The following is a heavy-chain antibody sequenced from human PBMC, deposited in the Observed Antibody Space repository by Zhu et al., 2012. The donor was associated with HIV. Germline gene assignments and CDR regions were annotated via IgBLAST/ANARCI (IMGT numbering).Heavy chain of an antibody. D-gene: IGHD3-22*01. CDR3: AREEKIYDTSGNAFDI. J-gene: IGHJ3*02. CDR2: IYYSGST. V-gene: IGHV4-30-4*08. CDR1: GGSISRGDYY. Sequence: QVQLQESGPGLVKPSQTLSLSCTVSGGSISRGDYYWSWIRQPPGKGLEWIGYIYYSGSTYYNPSLKSRVTISVDTSKNQFSLKLSSVTAADTAVYYCAREEKIYDTSGNAFDIWAKGQWSPSLQ.